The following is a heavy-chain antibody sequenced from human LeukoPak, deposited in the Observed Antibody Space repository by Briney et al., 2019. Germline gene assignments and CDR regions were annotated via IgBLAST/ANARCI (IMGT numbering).Heavy chain of an antibody. D-gene: IGHD5-24*01. CDR2: IYSGGST. J-gene: IGHJ4*02. CDR1: GITVSSNY. Sequence: GGSLRLSCAASGITVSSNYMSWVRQAPGKGLEWVSVIYSGGSTYYADSVKGRFTISRDNSKNTLYLQINSLRAEDTAVYYCARVLEMATTSFDYWGQGTLVTVSS. CDR3: ARVLEMATTSFDY. V-gene: IGHV3-53*01.